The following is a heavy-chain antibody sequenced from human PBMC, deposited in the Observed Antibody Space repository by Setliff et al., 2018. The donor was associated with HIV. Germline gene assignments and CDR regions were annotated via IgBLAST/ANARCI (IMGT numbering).Heavy chain of an antibody. CDR2: IIPISGTA. V-gene: IGHV1-69*05. Sequence: SVKVSCKASGGTFSNYGMSWVRQAPGQGLEWTGGIIPISGTAKYAQKFQGRVTITTDESTSTAYMELSGLRSEDTAVYYYARDFGGYCSSMSCPGLFDPWGQGTLVTVSS. CDR1: GGTFSNYG. J-gene: IGHJ5*02. CDR3: ARDFGGYCSSMSCPGLFDP. D-gene: IGHD2-2*01.